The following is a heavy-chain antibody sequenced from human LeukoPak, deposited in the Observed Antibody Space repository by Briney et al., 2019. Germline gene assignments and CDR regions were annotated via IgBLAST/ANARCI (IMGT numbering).Heavy chain of an antibody. V-gene: IGHV4-59*08. Sequence: SETLSLTCTVSGGSISSYYWTWIRQSPGKGLEWIGYMFYSGSTNYNPALRGRVTISIDTSKNHFSLKLSSVTAADTAVYYCARSYTSGSYYVPFDHWGQGALVTVSS. D-gene: IGHD3-10*01. J-gene: IGHJ4*02. CDR1: GGSISSYY. CDR3: ARSYTSGSYYVPFDH. CDR2: MFYSGST.